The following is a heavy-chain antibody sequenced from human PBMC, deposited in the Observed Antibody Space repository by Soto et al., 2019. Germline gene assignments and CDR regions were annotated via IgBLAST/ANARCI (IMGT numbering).Heavy chain of an antibody. Sequence: QVQLVESGGGVVQPGRSLRLSCAASGFTFSSYGMHWVRQAPGKGLEWVAVISYDGSNNYYADSVKGRFTISRDNSKNPLYLQMNSLRAEDTAVYYCANSPTVAATLLDYWGQGTLVTASS. J-gene: IGHJ4*02. CDR1: GFTFSSYG. V-gene: IGHV3-30*18. D-gene: IGHD2-15*01. CDR3: ANSPTVAATLLDY. CDR2: ISYDGSNN.